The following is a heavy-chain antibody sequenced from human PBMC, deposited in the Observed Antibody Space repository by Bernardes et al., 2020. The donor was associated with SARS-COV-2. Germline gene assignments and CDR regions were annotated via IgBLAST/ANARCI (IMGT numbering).Heavy chain of an antibody. Sequence: GGSLRLSCAASGFAFSNYWMHWVLQASGKGLLWVSRIKTDGSTTNYADSVKGRFTISRDNAKNTLYLQMNSLRVEDTAVYYCVGRNYDSTGFSDFWGQGTLVTVSS. CDR2: IKTDGSTT. CDR3: VGRNYDSTGFSDF. V-gene: IGHV3-74*01. D-gene: IGHD3-22*01. CDR1: GFAFSNYW. J-gene: IGHJ4*02.